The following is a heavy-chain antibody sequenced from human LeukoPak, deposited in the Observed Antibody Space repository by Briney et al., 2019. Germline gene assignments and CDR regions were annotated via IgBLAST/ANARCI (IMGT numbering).Heavy chain of an antibody. CDR2: ISGSGGST. CDR3: AKDRRGSYFDY. CDR1: GFTFSSYA. Sequence: GGSLRLSCAASGFTFSSYAMSWVRQAPGKGLEWVSAISGSGGSTYYADSVKGRFTISRDNAKNSLYLQMNSLRAEDTAVYYCAKDRRGSYFDYWGQGTLVTVSS. J-gene: IGHJ4*02. D-gene: IGHD1-26*01. V-gene: IGHV3-23*01.